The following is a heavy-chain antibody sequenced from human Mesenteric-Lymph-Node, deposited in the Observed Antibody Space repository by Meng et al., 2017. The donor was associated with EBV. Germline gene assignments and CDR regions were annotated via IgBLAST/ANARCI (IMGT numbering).Heavy chain of an antibody. CDR1: GGSISSTNW. V-gene: IGHV4-4*02. D-gene: IGHD3-22*01. CDR2: IYHSGST. Sequence: VPPQRSGPGRVKPSGTLSLTRAVSGGSISSTNWWSWVRQPPGKGLEWIGEIYHSGSTNYNPSLKSRVTISLDKSKNQFSLKLSSVTAADTAVYYCARVDYYDSSSLFDPWGQGTLVTVSS. CDR3: ARVDYYDSSSLFDP. J-gene: IGHJ5*02.